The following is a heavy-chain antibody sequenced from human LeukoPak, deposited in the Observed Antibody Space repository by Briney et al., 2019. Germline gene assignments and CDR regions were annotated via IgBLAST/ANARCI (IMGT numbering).Heavy chain of an antibody. D-gene: IGHD5-18*01. V-gene: IGHV1-46*01. Sequence: GASVKVSCEASGYTFTSYYMHCGRQAPGQGLEGMGIINPSGGGTSYAQKFQGRVTMNRDASTSTVYVEMSSLSSEDTDVYYCAREGDVDTAPWHWFDPWGQGTLVTVSS. J-gene: IGHJ5*02. CDR1: GYTFTSYY. CDR3: AREGDVDTAPWHWFDP. CDR2: INPSGGGT.